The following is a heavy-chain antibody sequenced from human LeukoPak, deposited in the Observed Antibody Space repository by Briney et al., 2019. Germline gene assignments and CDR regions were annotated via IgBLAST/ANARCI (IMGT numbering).Heavy chain of an antibody. J-gene: IGHJ4*02. V-gene: IGHV3-9*01. Sequence: PGRSLRLSCAVSGFTFDDYAMHWVRQAPGKGLEWVSGISWNSGSIGYADSVKGRFTISRDNAKNSLYLQMNSLRAEDTALYYCAKLPFGAGIDYWGQGTLVTVSS. D-gene: IGHD6-13*01. CDR3: AKLPFGAGIDY. CDR1: GFTFDDYA. CDR2: ISWNSGSI.